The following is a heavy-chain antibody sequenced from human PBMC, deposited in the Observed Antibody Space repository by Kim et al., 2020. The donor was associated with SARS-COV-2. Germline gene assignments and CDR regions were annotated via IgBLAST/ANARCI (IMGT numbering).Heavy chain of an antibody. CDR1: GFTFSSYS. CDR3: ARDSSMVRGAF. V-gene: IGHV3-21*01. CDR2: ISSSSSYI. Sequence: GGSLRLSCAASGFTFSSYSMNWVRQAPGKGLEWVSSISSSSSYIYYADSVKGRFTISRDNAKNSLYLQMNSLRAEDTAVYYCARDSSMVRGAFWGQGTLVTVSS. D-gene: IGHD3-10*01. J-gene: IGHJ4*02.